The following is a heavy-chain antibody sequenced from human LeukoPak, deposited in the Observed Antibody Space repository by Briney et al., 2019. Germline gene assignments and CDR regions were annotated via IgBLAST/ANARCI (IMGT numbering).Heavy chain of an antibody. D-gene: IGHD6-6*01. Sequence: GGSLRLSCAASGFTFTSYWMSWVRQESGKGLEGVANIKQDGSEKYYVDSVKGRFTISRDNAKNSLYLQMNSLRAEDTAVYYCVRDHSSSSFGYWGQGTLVTVSS. CDR1: GFTFTSYW. J-gene: IGHJ4*02. V-gene: IGHV3-7*01. CDR2: IKQDGSEK. CDR3: VRDHSSSSFGY.